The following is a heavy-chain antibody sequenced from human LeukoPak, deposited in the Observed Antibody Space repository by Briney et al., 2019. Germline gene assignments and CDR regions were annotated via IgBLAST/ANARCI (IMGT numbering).Heavy chain of an antibody. V-gene: IGHV1-69*13. D-gene: IGHD3-9*01. CDR2: IIPIFGTA. Sequence: ASVKVSCKASGGTFSSYAISWVRQAPGQGLEWMGGIIPIFGTANYAQKFQGRVTITADESTSTAYMELSSLRSEDTAVYYCAGGYYDILTGYSGPGRYFDYWGQGTLVTVSS. CDR1: GGTFSSYA. J-gene: IGHJ4*02. CDR3: AGGYYDILTGYSGPGRYFDY.